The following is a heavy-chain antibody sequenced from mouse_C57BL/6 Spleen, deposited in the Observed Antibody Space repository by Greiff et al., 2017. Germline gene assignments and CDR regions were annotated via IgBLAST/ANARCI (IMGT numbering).Heavy chain of an antibody. CDR2: IYPGSGST. CDR3: ATDY. Sequence: VQLQQSGAELVKPGASVKMSCTASGYTITSDWITWVKQRPGQGLEWIGDIYPGSGSTNYNEKFKSKATLTGDTSSSTAYMQLSSLTSEDSAVYDCATDYWGQGTTLTVSS. CDR1: GYTITSDW. V-gene: IGHV1-55*01. J-gene: IGHJ2*01.